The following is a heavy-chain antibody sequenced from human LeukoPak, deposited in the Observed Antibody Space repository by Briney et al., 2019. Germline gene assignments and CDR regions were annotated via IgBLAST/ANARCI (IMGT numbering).Heavy chain of an antibody. CDR2: ISSSSSYI. Sequence: PGGSLRLSCAASAASGFTFSSYSMNWVRQAPGKGLEWVSSISSSSSYIYYADSVKGRFTISRDNAKNSLYLQMNSLRAEDTAVYYCARDPAANDYWGQGTLVTVSS. D-gene: IGHD6-13*01. V-gene: IGHV3-21*01. CDR1: GFTFSSYS. J-gene: IGHJ4*02. CDR3: ARDPAANDY.